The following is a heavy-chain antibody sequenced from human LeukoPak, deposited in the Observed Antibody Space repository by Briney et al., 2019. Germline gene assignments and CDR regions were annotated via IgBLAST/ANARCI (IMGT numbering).Heavy chain of an antibody. J-gene: IGHJ6*03. CDR2: IYHSGST. V-gene: IGHV4-38-2*02. CDR3: ARQGGGSYGYFYYYYMDV. Sequence: SETLSLTCTVSGYSISSGDYWGWIRQPPGKGLEWIGMIYHSGSTYYNPSLKSRVTISVDTSKNQFSMKLSSVTAADTAVYYCARQGGGSYGYFYYYYMDVWGKGTTVTISS. CDR1: GYSISSGDY. D-gene: IGHD5-18*01.